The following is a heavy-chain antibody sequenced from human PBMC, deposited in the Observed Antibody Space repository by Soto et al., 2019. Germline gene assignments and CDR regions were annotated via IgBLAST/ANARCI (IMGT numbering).Heavy chain of an antibody. D-gene: IGHD3-16*01. J-gene: IGHJ4*02. V-gene: IGHV3-48*01. Sequence: GGSLRLSCAASGFTFSSYSMNWVRQAPGKGLEWVSYISSSSSTIYYADSVKGRFTISRDNAKNSLYLQMNSLRAEDTAVYYCARESTLDFFDYWGQGTLVTVSS. CDR1: GFTFSSYS. CDR2: ISSSSSTI. CDR3: ARESTLDFFDY.